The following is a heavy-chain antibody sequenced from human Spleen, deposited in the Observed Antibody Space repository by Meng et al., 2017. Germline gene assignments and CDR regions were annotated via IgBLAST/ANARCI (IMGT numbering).Heavy chain of an antibody. D-gene: IGHD6-6*01. V-gene: IGHV3-53*01. Sequence: GESLKISCAASGFTFSSYAMSWVRQAPGKGLEWVSVIYSGGSTYYADSVKGRFTISRDNSKNTLYLQMNSLRAEDTAVYYCARDGVIAARPGGAFYYYGMDVWGQGTTVTVSS. CDR2: IYSGGST. CDR1: GFTFSSYA. J-gene: IGHJ6*02. CDR3: ARDGVIAARPGGAFYYYGMDV.